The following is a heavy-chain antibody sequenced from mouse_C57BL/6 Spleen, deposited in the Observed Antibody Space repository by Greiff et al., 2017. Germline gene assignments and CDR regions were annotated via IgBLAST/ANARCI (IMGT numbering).Heavy chain of an antibody. CDR3: AREIDYGSSLDY. D-gene: IGHD1-1*01. J-gene: IGHJ2*01. CDR2: INPYNGGT. V-gene: IGHV1-19*01. Sequence: VHVKQSGPVLVKPGASVKMSCKASGYTFTDYYMNWVKQSHGKSLEWIGVINPYNGGTSYNQKFKGKATLTVDKSSSTAYMELNSLTSEDSAVYYCAREIDYGSSLDYWGQGTTLTVSS. CDR1: GYTFTDYY.